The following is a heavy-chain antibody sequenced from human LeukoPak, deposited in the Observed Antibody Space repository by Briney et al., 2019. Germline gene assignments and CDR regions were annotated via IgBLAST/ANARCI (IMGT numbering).Heavy chain of an antibody. CDR1: GGSISNYL. D-gene: IGHD3-10*01. CDR3: ARDKSLRGNWFGNDY. V-gene: IGHV4-59*01. J-gene: IGHJ4*02. CDR2: ISSSGT. Sequence: PSETLSLTCTVSGGSISNYLWSWIRQSPGQGPEWIGYISSSGTNYNPSLGSRVTISVDTSKNQFSLKLSSVTPADTAVYYCARDKSLRGNWFGNDYWGQGTLVTVSS.